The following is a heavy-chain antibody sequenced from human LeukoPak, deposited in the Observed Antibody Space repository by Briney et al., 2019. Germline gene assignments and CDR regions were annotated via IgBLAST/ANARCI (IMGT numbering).Heavy chain of an antibody. J-gene: IGHJ4*02. V-gene: IGHV4-34*01. CDR3: ARPRGYSSSWYAPLGY. D-gene: IGHD6-13*01. CDR1: GGSFSGYY. CDR2: INHSGST. Sequence: SETLSLTCAVYGGSFSGYYWSWIRPPPGKGLEWIGEINHSGSTNYNPSLKSRVTISVDTSKNQFSLKLSSVTAADTAVYYCARPRGYSSSWYAPLGYWGQGTLVTVSS.